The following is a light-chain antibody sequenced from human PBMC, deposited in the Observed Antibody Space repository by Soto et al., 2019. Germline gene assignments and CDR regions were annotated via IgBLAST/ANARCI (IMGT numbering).Light chain of an antibody. CDR1: SSNIGAGYD. J-gene: IGLJ2*01. CDR3: GTWDSSLYAV. V-gene: IGLV1-40*01. CDR2: GNS. Sequence: QSVLTQPPSVSGAPGQRVTISCTGSSSNIGAGYDVHWYQQLPGTAPKLLIYGNSNRPSGVPDRFSGSKSGTSASLAITGLQTGDEADYYCGTWDSSLYAVFGGGTKLTVL.